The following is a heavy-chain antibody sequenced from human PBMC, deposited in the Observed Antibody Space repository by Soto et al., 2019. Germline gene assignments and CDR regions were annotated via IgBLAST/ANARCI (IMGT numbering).Heavy chain of an antibody. Sequence: QPGGSLRLSCAASGFTFSRYDMHWVRQAPGKGLEWVAIISYDGSNKYYADSVKGRFTISRDNSKNTQYLQMNSLRPGDTAVYYCAKGSYSGIYSDFDYWGQGTLVTVSS. CDR3: AKGSYSGIYSDFDY. V-gene: IGHV3-30*18. D-gene: IGHD1-26*01. CDR2: ISYDGSNK. J-gene: IGHJ4*02. CDR1: GFTFSRYD.